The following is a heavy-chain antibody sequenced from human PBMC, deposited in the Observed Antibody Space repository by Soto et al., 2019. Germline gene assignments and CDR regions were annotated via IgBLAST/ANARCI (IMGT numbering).Heavy chain of an antibody. CDR1: GFSISSYY. CDR3: AKDSILYCSGGSCDLYSYGIFDI. D-gene: IGHD2-15*01. CDR2: IYYSGST. Sequence: PSETLSLTCTVSGFSISSYYWSWIRQPPGKGLEWIGYIYYSGSTNYNPSLKSRVTISVDTSKNQFSLKLSSVTAADTAVYYCAKDSILYCSGGSCDLYSYGIFDIWGQGTMVTVSS. V-gene: IGHV4-59*12. J-gene: IGHJ3*02.